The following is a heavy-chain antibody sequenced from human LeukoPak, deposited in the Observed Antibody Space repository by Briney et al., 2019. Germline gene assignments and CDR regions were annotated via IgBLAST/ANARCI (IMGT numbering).Heavy chain of an antibody. CDR2: IYHSGRT. V-gene: IGHV4-38-2*02. J-gene: IGHJ4*02. CDR3: ARLCLPATRFDY. D-gene: IGHD5-24*01. CDR1: GYSISSGYY. Sequence: SETLSLTCTVSGYSISSGYYWGWIRQPPGKGLEWIGSIYHSGRTFYNPSLKSRVTISVDTSKNQFSLKLTSVTAADTAVYYCARLCLPATRFDYWGQGTLVTVSS.